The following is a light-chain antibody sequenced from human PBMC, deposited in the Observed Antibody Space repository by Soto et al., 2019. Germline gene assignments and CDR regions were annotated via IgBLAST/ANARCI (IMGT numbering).Light chain of an antibody. J-gene: IGKJ2*01. CDR3: QQGQNWPLT. Sequence: IVMTQSPATLSVSPGERATLSCRASQSISSELAWYQQRLGQPPRLLIYGASTRANGVPDRFTGSGSGSDFTLSISGLQSEDVAVYYCQQGQNWPLTLGQGTRLEI. V-gene: IGKV3D-15*01. CDR2: GAS. CDR1: QSISSE.